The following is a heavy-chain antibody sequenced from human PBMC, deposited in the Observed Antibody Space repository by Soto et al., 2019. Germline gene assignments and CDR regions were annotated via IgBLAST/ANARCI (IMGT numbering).Heavy chain of an antibody. Sequence: EVQLVESGGGLVQPGGSLRLSCAASGFTFSNYWMHWVRQAPGKGLVWVSRIHSDGSSTFYADSVKGRFTISRDNAKKMVYLHMNSLRAVDTAVYYCARDNWNTVWGQGTMVTVSS. D-gene: IGHD1-20*01. CDR3: ARDNWNTV. V-gene: IGHV3-74*01. CDR1: GFTFSNYW. J-gene: IGHJ3*01. CDR2: IHSDGSST.